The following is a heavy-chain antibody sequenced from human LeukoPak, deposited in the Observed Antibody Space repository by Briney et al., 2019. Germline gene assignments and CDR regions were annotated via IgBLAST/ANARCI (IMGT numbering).Heavy chain of an antibody. Sequence: GGSLRLSCVASGFTLNSYGIHWVRQAPGKGLEWVAVIWYDGSNKYYADSVKGRFTISRDNSKNTLYLQMNSLRAEDTAVYYCARVDSYCSGEGCYYYYGMDVWGQGTTVTVSS. CDR2: IWYDGSNK. CDR1: GFTLNSYG. J-gene: IGHJ6*02. V-gene: IGHV3-33*01. CDR3: ARVDSYCSGEGCYYYYGMDV. D-gene: IGHD2-15*01.